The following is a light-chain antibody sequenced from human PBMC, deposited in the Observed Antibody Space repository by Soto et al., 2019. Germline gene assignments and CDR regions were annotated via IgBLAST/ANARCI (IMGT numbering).Light chain of an antibody. CDR1: NRDVGSYNL. Sequence: QSVLTQPASVSGSPGQSITIACTGTNRDVGSYNLVSWYQQRPGEAPKLIISVVRNRPSGISYRFTGSKSGNTASLTISGLQAEDEADYYCSSYTTSSTLVFGGGTQLTVL. V-gene: IGLV2-14*01. CDR2: VVR. CDR3: SSYTTSSTLV. J-gene: IGLJ3*02.